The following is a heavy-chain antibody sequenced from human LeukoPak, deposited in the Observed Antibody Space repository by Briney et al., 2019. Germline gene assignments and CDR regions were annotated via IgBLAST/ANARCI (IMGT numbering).Heavy chain of an antibody. CDR3: ARADSSGWYMVFPGDY. CDR2: ISAYNGNT. D-gene: IGHD6-19*01. V-gene: IGHV1-18*01. Sequence: ASVKVSCKASGYTFTSYGISWVRQAPGQGLEWMGWISAYNGNTNYAQKLQGRVTMTTDTSTSTAYMELRSLRSDDTAVYYCARADSSGWYMVFPGDYWGQGTLVIVSS. J-gene: IGHJ4*02. CDR1: GYTFTSYG.